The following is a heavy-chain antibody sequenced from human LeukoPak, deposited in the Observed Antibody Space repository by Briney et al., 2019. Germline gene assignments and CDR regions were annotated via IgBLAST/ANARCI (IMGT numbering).Heavy chain of an antibody. CDR3: AKGRRQDIAIDY. V-gene: IGHV3-43*02. J-gene: IGHJ4*02. CDR1: GFTFDDYA. Sequence: GGSLRLSCTASGFTFDDYAMHWVRQAPGKGLAWVSLISGVGGSTYYADSVKGRFTISRDNSKNSLYLQMNSLGTEGPALEYCAKGRRQDIAIDYGGKGTRVTVSS. CDR2: ISGVGGST. D-gene: IGHD2-15*01.